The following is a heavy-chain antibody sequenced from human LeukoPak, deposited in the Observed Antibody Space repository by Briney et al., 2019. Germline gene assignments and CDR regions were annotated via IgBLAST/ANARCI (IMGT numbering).Heavy chain of an antibody. Sequence: GGSLRLSCVASGFTFNSYVMSWVRQAPGKGLEWVSAISGSGGSTYYADYVKGRFTISRDNPKSTLYLQMNSLGAEDTALYYCAKDNGYCTSTSCFLEYWGQGTLVTDSS. CDR3: AKDNGYCTSTSCFLEY. V-gene: IGHV3-23*01. CDR1: GFTFNSYV. J-gene: IGHJ4*02. D-gene: IGHD2-2*03. CDR2: ISGSGGST.